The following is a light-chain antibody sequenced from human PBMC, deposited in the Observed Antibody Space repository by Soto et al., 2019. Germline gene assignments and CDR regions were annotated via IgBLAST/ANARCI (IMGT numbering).Light chain of an antibody. V-gene: IGKV3-15*01. CDR1: QSVRSN. CDR3: QQYDDWPIT. Sequence: EIVMPQSPDTAYVSPGERAALSCMACQSVRSNLAWYQHKPGQAPRLLIYDGSTRALGIPARFSGSESGTEFTLTISSLQSEDFAVYFCQQYDDWPITFGQGTRLEI. J-gene: IGKJ5*01. CDR2: DGS.